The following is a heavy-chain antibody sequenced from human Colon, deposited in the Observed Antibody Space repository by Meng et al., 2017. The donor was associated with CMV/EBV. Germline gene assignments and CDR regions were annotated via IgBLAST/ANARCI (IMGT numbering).Heavy chain of an antibody. V-gene: IGHV1-18*01. J-gene: IGHJ4*02. CDR2: ISGYNANT. Sequence: GESLKVSCKASDYTFANFGISWVRQAPGQGLEWMGWISGYNANTNYAQRFQGRITMTTDTSTSTAYMEVRSLRFDDTAIYYCARGLDFWNGYYDNWGQGTLVTVSS. CDR1: DYTFANFG. CDR3: ARGLDFWNGYYDN. D-gene: IGHD3-3*01.